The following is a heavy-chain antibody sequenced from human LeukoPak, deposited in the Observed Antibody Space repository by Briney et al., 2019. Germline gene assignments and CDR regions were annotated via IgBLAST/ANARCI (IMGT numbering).Heavy chain of an antibody. V-gene: IGHV1-2*02. D-gene: IGHD4-11*01. CDR2: INANSGGT. J-gene: IGHJ5*02. CDR3: ASDLYRDSLPVSWFDP. Sequence: ASVKVSCKASGYTFSGYYMHWVRQAPGQGLEWMGWINANSGGTNYAQKFQGRVTMTRDTSTSTVYMELSSLRSEDTAVYYCASDLYRDSLPVSWFDPSGQGTLVTVSS. CDR1: GYTFSGYY.